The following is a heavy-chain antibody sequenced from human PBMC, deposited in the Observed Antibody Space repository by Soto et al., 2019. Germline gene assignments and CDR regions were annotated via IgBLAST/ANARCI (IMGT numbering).Heavy chain of an antibody. CDR2: INHSGST. V-gene: IGHV4-34*01. Sequence: SETLSLTCAVYGGSFSGYYWSWIRQPPGKGLEWIGEINHSGSTNYNPSLKSRVTISVDTSKNQFSLKLSSVTAAGTAVYYCARGRGRYYYYYGMDVWGQGTTVTVSS. J-gene: IGHJ6*02. D-gene: IGHD3-16*01. CDR1: GGSFSGYY. CDR3: ARGRGRYYYYYGMDV.